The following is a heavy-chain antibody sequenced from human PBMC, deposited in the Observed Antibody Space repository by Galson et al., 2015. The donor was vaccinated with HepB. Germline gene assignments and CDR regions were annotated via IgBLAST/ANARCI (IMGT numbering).Heavy chain of an antibody. D-gene: IGHD3-9*01. Sequence: SLRLSCAASGFTFSSYAMNWVRQAPGKGLEWVSAISGSGDSIYYADPVKGRFTISRDNSKNTLSLQMNSLRDEDTAVYYCAKDLEYYDILTGSKGIGYWGQGILVTVSS. CDR3: AKDLEYYDILTGSKGIGY. J-gene: IGHJ4*02. CDR1: GFTFSSYA. V-gene: IGHV3-23*01. CDR2: ISGSGDSI.